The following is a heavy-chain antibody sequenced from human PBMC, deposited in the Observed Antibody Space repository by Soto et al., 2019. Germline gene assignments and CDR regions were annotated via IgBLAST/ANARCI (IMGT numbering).Heavy chain of an antibody. CDR2: ISYDGSNK. Sequence: GGSLRLSCAASGFTFSSDSMHWVRQAPGKGLEWVAVISYDGSNKYYADSVKGRFTISRDNSKNTLYLQMNSLRAEDTAVYYCARDRGDGGITMMDVWGQGTTVTVSS. J-gene: IGHJ6*02. CDR3: ARDRGDGGITMMDV. V-gene: IGHV3-30-3*01. D-gene: IGHD3-10*01. CDR1: GFTFSSDS.